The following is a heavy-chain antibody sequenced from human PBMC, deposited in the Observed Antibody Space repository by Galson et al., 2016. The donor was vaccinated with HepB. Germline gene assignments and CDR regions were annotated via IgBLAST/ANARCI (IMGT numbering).Heavy chain of an antibody. V-gene: IGHV3-30-3*01. CDR2: ISFDDGSHK. J-gene: IGHJ4*01. D-gene: IGHD3/OR15-3a*01. CDR1: GFIFNKYA. Sequence: SLRLSCAASGFIFNKYAMHWVRQAPGTGLEWVALISFDDGSHKYYGDSVKGRFTVSRDNSKNTLYLQMDSLRVEDTAVFYRARVDFSTGYYLPDYWGQGTLVTVSS. CDR3: ARVDFSTGYYLPDY.